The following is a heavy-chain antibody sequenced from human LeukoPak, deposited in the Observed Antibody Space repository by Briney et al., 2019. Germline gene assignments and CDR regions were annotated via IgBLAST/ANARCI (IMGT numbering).Heavy chain of an antibody. CDR3: ARHHGSSPKAFDI. J-gene: IGHJ3*02. V-gene: IGHV5-51*01. D-gene: IGHD2-2*03. CDR1: GYSFTSYW. CDR2: IYPGDSDT. Sequence: GESLKISCKGSGYSFTSYWIGWVRPMPGKGLGWMGIIYPGDSDTRYSPSFQGQVTISADKSITTAYLQWSSLKASDTAMYYCARHHGSSPKAFDIWGQGTMVTVSS.